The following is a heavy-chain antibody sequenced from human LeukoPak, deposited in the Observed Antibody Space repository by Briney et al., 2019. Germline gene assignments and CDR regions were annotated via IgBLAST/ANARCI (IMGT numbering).Heavy chain of an antibody. J-gene: IGHJ4*02. CDR2: INPSGGST. Sequence: ASVKVSCKASGYTFTSYYMHWVRQPPGQGLEWMGIINPSGGSTSYAQKFQGRVTMTRDMSTSTVYMELSSLRSEDTAVYYCARDQERYYDSSGYQYWGQGTLVTVSS. CDR3: ARDQERYYDSSGYQY. V-gene: IGHV1-46*01. CDR1: GYTFTSYY. D-gene: IGHD3-22*01.